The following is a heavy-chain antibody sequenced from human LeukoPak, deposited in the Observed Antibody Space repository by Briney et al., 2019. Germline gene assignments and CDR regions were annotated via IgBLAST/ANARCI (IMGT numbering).Heavy chain of an antibody. CDR2: ISPDGRDK. CDR1: GFTFTTFW. CDR3: TTDQSSGWYSNWFDP. J-gene: IGHJ5*02. D-gene: IGHD6-19*01. V-gene: IGHV3-7*03. Sequence: GGSLRLSCAASGFTFTTFWMTWVRQAPGKGLEWVANISPDGRDKYYVDSVKGRFTISRDNAKDSLFLQMNSLKTEDTAVYYCTTDQSSGWYSNWFDPWGQGTLVTVSS.